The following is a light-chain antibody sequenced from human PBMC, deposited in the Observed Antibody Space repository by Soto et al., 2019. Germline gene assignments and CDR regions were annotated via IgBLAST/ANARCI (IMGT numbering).Light chain of an antibody. V-gene: IGKV3-15*01. J-gene: IGKJ5*01. Sequence: EIVMAQSPATLSVSLGERATLSCRASQSVSSNLAWYQQKPGQAPRLLIYGASTMATGIPARFSGSGSGTEFTLTISSLQSEDFAVYYCQQYNNWPPITFGQGTRLEIK. CDR3: QQYNNWPPIT. CDR2: GAS. CDR1: QSVSSN.